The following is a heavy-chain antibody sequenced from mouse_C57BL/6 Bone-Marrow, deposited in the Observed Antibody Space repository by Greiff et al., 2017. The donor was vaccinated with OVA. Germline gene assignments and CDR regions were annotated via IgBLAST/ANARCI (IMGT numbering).Heavy chain of an antibody. Sequence: QVHVKQPGAELVKPGASVKLSCKASGYTFTSYWMQWVKQRPGQGLEWIGEIDPSDSYTNSNQKFKGKATLTVDTSSSTAYMQLSSLTSGDSAVYYCARLGYWGQGTSVTVSS. V-gene: IGHV1-50*01. CDR1: GYTFTSYW. J-gene: IGHJ4*01. CDR2: IDPSDSYT. CDR3: ARLGY.